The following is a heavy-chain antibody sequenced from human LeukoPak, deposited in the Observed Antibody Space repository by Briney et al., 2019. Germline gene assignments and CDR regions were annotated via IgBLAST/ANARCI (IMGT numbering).Heavy chain of an antibody. CDR1: GGSISSGDYY. J-gene: IGHJ4*02. Sequence: SETLSLTCTVSGGSISSGDYYWSWIRQPPGKGLESIGYIYYSGSTYYNPSLKSRVTISVDTSKNQFSLKVSSVTAADTAVYYCARADYGGNSLYDYWGQGTLVTVSS. CDR3: ARADYGGNSLYDY. D-gene: IGHD4-23*01. V-gene: IGHV4-30-4*08. CDR2: IYYSGST.